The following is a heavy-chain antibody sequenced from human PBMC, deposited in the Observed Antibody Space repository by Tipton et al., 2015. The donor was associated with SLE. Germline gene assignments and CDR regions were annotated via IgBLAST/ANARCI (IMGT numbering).Heavy chain of an antibody. CDR1: GGAFSNSG. V-gene: IGHV1-69*01. D-gene: IGHD3-10*01. CDR3: ARGEVGDPGYYYNGMDV. Sequence: QVQLVQSGAEKKKSGSSVKVSCRASGGAFSNSGFTWVRQAPGQGLEWMGGIIPVFGTRDDAQKFQGRVTINADESTSTVYMELRRLRSEDTAVYYCARGEVGDPGYYYNGMDVWGQGTAVTVSS. CDR2: IIPVFGTR. J-gene: IGHJ6*02.